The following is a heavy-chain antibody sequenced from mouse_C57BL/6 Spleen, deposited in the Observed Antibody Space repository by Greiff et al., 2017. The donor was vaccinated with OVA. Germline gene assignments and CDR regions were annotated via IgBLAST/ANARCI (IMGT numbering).Heavy chain of an antibody. V-gene: IGHV1-52*01. J-gene: IGHJ2*01. CDR3: AGGYYDYPYYFDY. Sequence: QVQLKQPGAELVRPGSSVKLSCKASGYTFTSYWMHWVKQRPIQGLEWIGNIDPSDSETHYNQKFKDKATLTVDKSSSTAYMQLSSLTSEDSAVYYCAGGYYDYPYYFDYWGQGTTLTVSS. D-gene: IGHD2-4*01. CDR2: IDPSDSET. CDR1: GYTFTSYW.